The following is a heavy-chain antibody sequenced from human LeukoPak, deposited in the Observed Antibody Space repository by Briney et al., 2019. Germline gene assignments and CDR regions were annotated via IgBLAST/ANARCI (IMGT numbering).Heavy chain of an antibody. CDR2: ISYDGSNK. CDR1: GFIFSNFA. D-gene: IGHD2-2*01. V-gene: IGHV3-30-3*01. J-gene: IGHJ5*02. CDR3: ARNPCSSTSCYRGWFDP. Sequence: GGSLRLSCAASGFIFSNFAMHWVRQAPGKGLEWVAVISYDGSNKYYADSVKGRFTISRDNSKNTLYLQMNSLRAEDTAVYYCARNPCSSTSCYRGWFDPWGQGTLVTVSS.